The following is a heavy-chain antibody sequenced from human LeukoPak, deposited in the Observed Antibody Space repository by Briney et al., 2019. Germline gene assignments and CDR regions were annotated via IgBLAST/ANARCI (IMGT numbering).Heavy chain of an antibody. CDR2: ISSSSSYI. J-gene: IGHJ3*02. CDR3: ARDRVLYTTDAFDI. D-gene: IGHD1-1*01. CDR1: GLTFSSYS. Sequence: GGSLRLSCAASGLTFSSYSMNWVRQAPGKGLEWVSSISSSSSYIYYADSVKGRFTISRDNAKNSLYLQMNSLRAEDTAVYYCARDRVLYTTDAFDIWGQGTMVTVSS. V-gene: IGHV3-21*01.